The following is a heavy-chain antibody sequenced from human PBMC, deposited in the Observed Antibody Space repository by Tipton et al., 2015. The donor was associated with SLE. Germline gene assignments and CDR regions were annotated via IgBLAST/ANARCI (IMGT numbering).Heavy chain of an antibody. CDR1: GFTFDDYA. J-gene: IGHJ4*02. CDR2: ISWNSGSI. CDR3: AKGNSGRGFDY. D-gene: IGHD5-12*01. V-gene: IGHV3-9*01. Sequence: SLRPSCAASGFTFDDYAMHWVRQAPGKGLEWVSGISWNSGSIGYADSVKGRFTISRNNAKNCLYLQMNSLRPEDTALYYCAKGNSGRGFDYWGQGTLVTVSS.